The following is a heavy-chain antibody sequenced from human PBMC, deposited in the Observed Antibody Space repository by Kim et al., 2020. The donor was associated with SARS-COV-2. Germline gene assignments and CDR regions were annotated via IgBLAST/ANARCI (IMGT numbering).Heavy chain of an antibody. CDR2: ISYDGGNK. D-gene: IGHD5-18*01. CDR3: ARRGYTAILYYFDY. CDR1: GFTFSSYA. Sequence: GGSLRLSCAASGFTFSSYAMHWVRQAPGKGLEWVAFISYDGGNKYYADSVKGRFTISRDNSKNTLYLQMNSLRAEDTAVYYCARRGYTAILYYFDYWGQGTVVTVSS. V-gene: IGHV3-30*04. J-gene: IGHJ4*02.